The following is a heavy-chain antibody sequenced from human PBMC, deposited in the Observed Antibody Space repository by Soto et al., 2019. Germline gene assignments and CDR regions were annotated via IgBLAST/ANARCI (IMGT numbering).Heavy chain of an antibody. CDR1: GFTFSNAW. CDR2: IKSKTDGGTT. D-gene: IGHD6-13*01. V-gene: IGHV3-15*07. Sequence: GGSLRLSCAASGFTFSNAWMNWVRQAPGKGLEWVGRIKSKTDGGTTDYAAPVKGRFTISRDDSKNTLYLQMNSLKTEDTAVYYCTTESAGARYYYGMDVWGQGTTVTVSS. CDR3: TTESAGARYYYGMDV. J-gene: IGHJ6*02.